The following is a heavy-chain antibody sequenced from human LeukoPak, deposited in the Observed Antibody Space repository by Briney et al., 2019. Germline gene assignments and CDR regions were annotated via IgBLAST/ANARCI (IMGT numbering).Heavy chain of an antibody. CDR2: INTNTGNP. D-gene: IGHD6-6*01. CDR1: GYTFTSYA. CDR3: ARDTLRPDY. J-gene: IGHJ4*02. Sequence: GASVKVSCKASGYTFTSYAMSWVRQAPGQGLEWMGWINTNTGNPTYAQGFTGRFVFSLDTSVSTAYLQISSLKADDTAIYYCARDTLRPDYWGQGTLVTVSS. V-gene: IGHV7-4-1*02.